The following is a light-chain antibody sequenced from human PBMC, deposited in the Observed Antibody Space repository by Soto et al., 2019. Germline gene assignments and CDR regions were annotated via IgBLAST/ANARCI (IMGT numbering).Light chain of an antibody. J-gene: IGKJ1*01. CDR2: GAS. CDR3: QQYNNWPRT. Sequence: EIVMTQSPATLSVSPGEGATLSCWAGQSVISNLVWYQQKPGQAPRLLIYGASTRATGIPARFTGSGSGTEFTLTISSLQSEDFAVYYCQQYNNWPRTFGQGTNV. V-gene: IGKV3-15*01. CDR1: QSVISN.